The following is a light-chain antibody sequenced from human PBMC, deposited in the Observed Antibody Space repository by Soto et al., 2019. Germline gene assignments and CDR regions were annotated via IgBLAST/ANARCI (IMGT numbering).Light chain of an antibody. CDR1: QGTSNY. CDR2: AAS. V-gene: IGKV1-27*01. Sequence: DIQMTQSPSSLSASVGDRVTITCRASQGTSNYLAWYQQKPGKVPKLLIYAASTLQSGVPSRFSGSGFGTDFSLTISSLQPEDVATYYWQKYNSAPWTFGQGTKVEIK. J-gene: IGKJ1*01. CDR3: QKYNSAPWT.